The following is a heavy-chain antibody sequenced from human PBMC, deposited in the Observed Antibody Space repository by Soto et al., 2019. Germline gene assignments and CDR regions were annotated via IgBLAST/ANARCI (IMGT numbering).Heavy chain of an antibody. J-gene: IGHJ5*02. Sequence: QVQLQESGPGLVKPSETLSLTCTVSGGSISNYYWCWIRQPPGKGLEWSGYINYSGRTNSNPSLKCRVTISVATSKNQFSLKLRSVTAADTAVYYCARVRVRGIAAAGARGWFDPWGQGTLVTVSS. CDR3: ARVRVRGIAAAGARGWFDP. V-gene: IGHV4-59*13. CDR1: GGSISNYY. CDR2: INYSGRT. D-gene: IGHD6-13*01.